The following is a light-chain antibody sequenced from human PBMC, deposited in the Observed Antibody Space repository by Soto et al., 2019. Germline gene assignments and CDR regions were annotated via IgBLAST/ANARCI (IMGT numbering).Light chain of an antibody. CDR1: ESIGIY. CDR3: LQAYRTTWT. V-gene: IGKV1-39*01. CDR2: AAS. Sequence: DAQITHTPTSLSASVGDRVTITCRASESIGIYLNWYQQKPGKVPNLLIYAASSVFEGVPSRFSGSGSGTNFSLTINSLQPEDFATYFCLQAYRTTWTLGQVTKVDIK. J-gene: IGKJ1*01.